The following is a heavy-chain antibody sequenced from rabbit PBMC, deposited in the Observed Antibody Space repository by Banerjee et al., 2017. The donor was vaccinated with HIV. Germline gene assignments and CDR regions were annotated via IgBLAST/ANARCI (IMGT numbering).Heavy chain of an antibody. CDR2: IYAGSSDYT. CDR3: ASDPGAWDSLDF. Sequence: DLVKPGASLTLTCTASGFSFSSGYDMCWVRQAPGKGLEWIACIYAGSSDYTYYASWAKGRFTISKTSSTTVTLQMTSLTAADTATYFCASDPGAWDSLDFWGQGTLVTVS. J-gene: IGHJ3*01. CDR1: GFSFSSGYD. V-gene: IGHV1S40*01. D-gene: IGHD4-1*01.